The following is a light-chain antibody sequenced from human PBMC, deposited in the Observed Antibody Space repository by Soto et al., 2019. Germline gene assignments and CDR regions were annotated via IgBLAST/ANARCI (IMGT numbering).Light chain of an antibody. CDR1: SGHSDYA. CDR2: VNSDGSH. Sequence: QLVLTQPPSASASLGASVNLTCTLSSGHSDYAIAWHQQQAEKGPRSLMKVNSDGSHDKGDGIPDRFSVSSSGAERYLTVSSPQYEDEADYYCQTWDSGTWVFGGGTKLTVL. J-gene: IGLJ3*02. CDR3: QTWDSGTWV. V-gene: IGLV4-69*01.